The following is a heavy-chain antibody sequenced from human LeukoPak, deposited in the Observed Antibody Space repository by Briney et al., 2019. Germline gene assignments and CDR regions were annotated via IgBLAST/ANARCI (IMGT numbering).Heavy chain of an antibody. Sequence: ASQTLSLTCTVSGGSISSGGYYWSWIRQHPGKGLEWIGYIYYSGSTYYNPSLKSRVTISVDTSKNQFSLKLSSVTAADTAVYYCAREQDSSGYGYYFDYWGQGTLVTVSS. CDR3: AREQDSSGYGYYFDY. CDR2: IYYSGST. J-gene: IGHJ4*02. V-gene: IGHV4-31*03. D-gene: IGHD3-22*01. CDR1: GGSISSGGYY.